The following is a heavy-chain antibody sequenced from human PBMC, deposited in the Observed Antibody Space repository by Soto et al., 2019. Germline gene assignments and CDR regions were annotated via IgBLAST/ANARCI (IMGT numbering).Heavy chain of an antibody. D-gene: IGHD3-10*01. V-gene: IGHV4-34*01. CDR2: INHSGSS. J-gene: IGHJ4*02. CDR3: ARGYYGSGRDCDY. Sequence: QVQLQQWGAGLLKPSETLSLTCAVYGGSFSGYYWSWIRQPPGKGLEWIGEINHSGSSNYNPSLKRRVNISVDTSKNQFSLKLSSVAAADTAVYYCARGYYGSGRDCDYWGQGTLVTGSS. CDR1: GGSFSGYY.